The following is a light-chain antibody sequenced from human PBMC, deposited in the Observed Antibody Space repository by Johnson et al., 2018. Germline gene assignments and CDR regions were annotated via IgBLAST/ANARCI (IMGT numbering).Light chain of an antibody. J-gene: IGLJ1*01. CDR1: SSNIGNNY. Sequence: QSVLTQPPSVSAAPGQKVTISCSGSSSNIGNNYVSWYQQLQGTAPKLLIYENNKRTSGIPDRFSGSKSGTSATLGITGLQTGDEADYYCGTWDSSLSAGNVFGTGTKVTV. V-gene: IGLV1-51*02. CDR2: ENN. CDR3: GTWDSSLSAGNV.